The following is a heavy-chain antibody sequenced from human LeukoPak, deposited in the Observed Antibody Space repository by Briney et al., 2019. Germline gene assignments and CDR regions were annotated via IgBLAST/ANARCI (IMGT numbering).Heavy chain of an antibody. Sequence: TGGSLRLSCAASGFTFSSYAMHWVRQAPGKGLEWVAVISYDGSNKYYADSVKGRFTISRDNSKNTLYLQMNSLRAEDTAVYYCARARPRGYSGYLIFDYWGQGTLVTVSS. CDR2: ISYDGSNK. CDR1: GFTFSSYA. CDR3: ARARPRGYSGYLIFDY. J-gene: IGHJ4*02. D-gene: IGHD5-12*01. V-gene: IGHV3-30*04.